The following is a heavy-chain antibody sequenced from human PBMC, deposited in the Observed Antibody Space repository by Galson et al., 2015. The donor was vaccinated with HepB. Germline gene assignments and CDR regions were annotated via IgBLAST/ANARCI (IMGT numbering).Heavy chain of an antibody. CDR2: IYVGGSR. V-gene: IGHV3-53*01. Sequence: PRLSCAASGFTVSGSYMTWVRQAPGRGLEWVSIIYVGGSRHYADSVKGRFTISEDNSKNTLYLQMNSLRAEDTAVYYCARGASQVGGLATWSFDIWGPGTMVTVSS. CDR3: ARGASQVGGLATWSFDI. D-gene: IGHD1-26*01. CDR1: GFTVSGSY. J-gene: IGHJ3*02.